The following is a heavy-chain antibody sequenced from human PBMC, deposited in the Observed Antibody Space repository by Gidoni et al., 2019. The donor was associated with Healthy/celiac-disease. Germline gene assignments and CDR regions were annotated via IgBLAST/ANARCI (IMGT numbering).Heavy chain of an antibody. V-gene: IGHV1-46*01. CDR2: INPSGGST. Sequence: QVQLVQSGAEVKKPGASVKVSCKASGYTFTSYYMHWVRQAPGQGLEWMGIINPSGGSTSYAQKFQGRVTMTRDTSTSTVYMELSSLRSEDTAVYYCARGDLPRIAVAGSPNSLDYWGQGTLVTVSS. CDR1: GYTFTSYY. D-gene: IGHD6-19*01. J-gene: IGHJ4*02. CDR3: ARGDLPRIAVAGSPNSLDY.